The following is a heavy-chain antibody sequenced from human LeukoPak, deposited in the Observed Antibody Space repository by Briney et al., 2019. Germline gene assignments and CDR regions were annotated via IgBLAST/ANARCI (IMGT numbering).Heavy chain of an antibody. V-gene: IGHV3-23*01. CDR2: ISGSGDST. CDR1: GFTFSSYA. CDR3: ANHRLAFFYDSSGSPATYFDS. Sequence: GGSLRLSCAASGFTFSSYAMSWVRQTPGKGLEWVSAISGSGDSTYDADSVKGRFTISRDNSKNTLYLQMNSLRAEDTAVYHCANHRLAFFYDSSGSPATYFDSWGQGTWVTVSS. D-gene: IGHD3-22*01. J-gene: IGHJ4*02.